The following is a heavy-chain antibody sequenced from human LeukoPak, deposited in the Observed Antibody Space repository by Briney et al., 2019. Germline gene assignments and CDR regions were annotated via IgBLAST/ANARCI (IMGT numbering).Heavy chain of an antibody. CDR3: ARQVRGVIGGNWFDP. CDR2: IYPGDSDT. CDR1: GYSFTSYW. D-gene: IGHD3-10*01. J-gene: IGHJ5*02. V-gene: IGHV5-51*01. Sequence: GESLKISCKGSGYSFTSYWIGWVRQMPGKGLEWMGIIYPGDSDTRYSPSFQGQVTTSADKSISTAYLQWSSLKASDTAMYYCARQVRGVIGGNWFDPWGQGTLVTVSS.